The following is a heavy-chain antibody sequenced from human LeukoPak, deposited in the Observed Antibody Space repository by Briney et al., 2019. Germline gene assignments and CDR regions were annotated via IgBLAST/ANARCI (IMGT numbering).Heavy chain of an antibody. D-gene: IGHD1-1*01. J-gene: IGHJ5*02. CDR3: ERYNVIP. Sequence: RGSLSPSSAASGFPSREYYMNWIRQAPGKGLEWVSYIDRTGTYTNYADSVKGRFTISRDNAKNSLYLQMNSLRAEDTAVYYCERYNVIPWGQGTLVTVSS. CDR1: GFPSREYY. CDR2: IDRTGTYT. V-gene: IGHV3-11*06.